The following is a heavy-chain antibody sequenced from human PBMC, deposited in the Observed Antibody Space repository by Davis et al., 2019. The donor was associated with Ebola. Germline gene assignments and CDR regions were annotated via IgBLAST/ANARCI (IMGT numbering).Heavy chain of an antibody. J-gene: IGHJ4*02. CDR2: ISYSGATI. CDR1: GFTFSDNY. Sequence: GESLKISCAASGFTFSDNYMTWIRQAPGKGLEWVAYISYSGATIYYADSVKGRFTISRDNSKNSVYLQMNSLRAEDTAVYYCARDFYDFWSGLDYWGQGTLVTVSS. V-gene: IGHV3-11*04. D-gene: IGHD3-3*01. CDR3: ARDFYDFWSGLDY.